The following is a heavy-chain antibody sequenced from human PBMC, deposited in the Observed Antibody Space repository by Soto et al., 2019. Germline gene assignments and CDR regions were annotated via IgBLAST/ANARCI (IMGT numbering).Heavy chain of an antibody. V-gene: IGHV3-30*18. D-gene: IGHD6-13*01. CDR2: ISYDGSNK. CDR1: GFTFSSYG. J-gene: IGHJ4*02. CDR3: AKENPRRGSSSWYPTLVDY. Sequence: GGSLRLSCAASGFTFSSYGMHWVRQAPGKGLEWVAVISYDGSNKYYADSVKGRFTISRDNSKNTLYLQMNSLRAEDTAVYYCAKENPRRGSSSWYPTLVDYWGQGTLVTVSS.